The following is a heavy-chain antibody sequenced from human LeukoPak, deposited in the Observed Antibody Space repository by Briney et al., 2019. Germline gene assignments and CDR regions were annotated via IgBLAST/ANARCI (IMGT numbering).Heavy chain of an antibody. J-gene: IGHJ4*02. CDR2: INHSGST. V-gene: IGHV4-34*01. CDR1: GGSFSGYY. D-gene: IGHD2-8*01. Sequence: ETLSLTCAVYGGSFSGYYWSWIRQPPGQGLEWIGEINHSGSTNYNPSLKSRVTISVDTSKNQFSLKLSSVTAADTAVYYCARSRMAPDCWGQGTLVTVSS. CDR3: ARSRMAPDC.